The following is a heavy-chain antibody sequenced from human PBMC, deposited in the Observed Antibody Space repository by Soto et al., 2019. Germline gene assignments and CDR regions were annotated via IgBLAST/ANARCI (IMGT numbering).Heavy chain of an antibody. J-gene: IGHJ6*02. CDR2: IIPIFGTA. D-gene: IGHD5-18*01. Sequence: ASVKVSCKASGGTFSSYAISWVRQAPGQGLEWMGGIIPIFGTANYAQKFQSRVTITADESTSTAYMELSSLRSEDTAVYYCARDQGYSYSYWTSYGMDVWGQGTTVTVSS. V-gene: IGHV1-69*13. CDR1: GGTFSSYA. CDR3: ARDQGYSYSYWTSYGMDV.